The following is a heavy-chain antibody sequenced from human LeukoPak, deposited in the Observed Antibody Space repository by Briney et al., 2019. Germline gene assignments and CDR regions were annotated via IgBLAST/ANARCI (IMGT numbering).Heavy chain of an antibody. CDR3: AREGPTEGPITIFGLGGLDI. D-gene: IGHD3-3*01. J-gene: IGHJ3*02. Sequence: GGSLILSCAASGFTFSSYGMHRVRQAPGKGLEWVAVIWYDGSNKYYADSVKGRFTISRDNSKNTLYLQMNSLRAEDTAVYYCAREGPTEGPITIFGLGGLDIWGQGTMVNVSS. CDR1: GFTFSSYG. V-gene: IGHV3-33*01. CDR2: IWYDGSNK.